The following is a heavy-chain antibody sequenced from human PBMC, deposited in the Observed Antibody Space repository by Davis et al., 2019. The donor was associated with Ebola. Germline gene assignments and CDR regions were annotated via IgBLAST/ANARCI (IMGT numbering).Heavy chain of an antibody. Sequence: GESLKISCAASGFTFSGYWMNWVRQAPGKGLGWVANIKQDGSDKYYVDSVKGRFTISRDNAKNSLYLQMNSLRVEDTAVYYCATAGEVGGWGEFVDYWGQGVLVTVSS. D-gene: IGHD3-16*01. J-gene: IGHJ4*02. CDR1: GFTFSGYW. CDR2: IKQDGSDK. CDR3: ATAGEVGGWGEFVDY. V-gene: IGHV3-7*01.